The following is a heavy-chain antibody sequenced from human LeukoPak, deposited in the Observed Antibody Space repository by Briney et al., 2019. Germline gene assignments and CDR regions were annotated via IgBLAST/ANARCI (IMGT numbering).Heavy chain of an antibody. CDR3: ARDTYYDSSGYYDLGY. J-gene: IGHJ4*02. CDR2: INPSGGST. Sequence: ASVKVSCKASGYTFTSYYMHWVRQAPGQGLEWMGIINPSGGSTSYAQKFQGRVTMTRDTSMSTVYMELSSLRSEDTAVYYCARDTYYDSSGYYDLGYWGQGTLVTVSS. V-gene: IGHV1-46*01. CDR1: GYTFTSYY. D-gene: IGHD3-22*01.